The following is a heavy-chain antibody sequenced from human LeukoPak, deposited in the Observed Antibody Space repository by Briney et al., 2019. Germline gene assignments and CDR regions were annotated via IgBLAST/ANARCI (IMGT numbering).Heavy chain of an antibody. V-gene: IGHV1-2*02. CDR1: GYTFTDHY. CDR2: IRPKSGET. CDR3: ARDHNWGPDY. Sequence: ASVKVSCKASGYTFTDHYLHWGRQAPGQGLGWVGWIRPKSGETHYAQKFQGRVTMTRDTSIRTAYLELSGVRSDDTAVYYCARDHNWGPDYWGQGTLITVSS. J-gene: IGHJ4*02. D-gene: IGHD7-27*01.